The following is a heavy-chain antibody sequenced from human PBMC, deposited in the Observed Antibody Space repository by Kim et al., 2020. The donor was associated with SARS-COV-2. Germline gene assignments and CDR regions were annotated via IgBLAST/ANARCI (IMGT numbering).Heavy chain of an antibody. Sequence: KFQGRVTMTRNTSISTAYMELSSLRSEDTAVYYCARGLPLYYYYYYYMDVWGKGTTVTVSS. J-gene: IGHJ6*03. CDR3: ARGLPLYYYYYYYMDV. V-gene: IGHV1-8*01.